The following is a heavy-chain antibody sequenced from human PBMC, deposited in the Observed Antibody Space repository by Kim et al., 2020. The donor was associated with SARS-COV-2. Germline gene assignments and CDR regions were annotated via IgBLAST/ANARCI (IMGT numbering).Heavy chain of an antibody. V-gene: IGHV4-34*01. CDR1: GGSFSGYY. Sequence: SETLSPTCAVYGGSFSGYYWSWIRQPPGKGLEWIGEINHSGSTNYNPSLKSRVTISVDTSKNQFSLKLSSVTAADTAVYYCARIPAAAELDYWGQGTLVTVSS. D-gene: IGHD6-13*01. CDR3: ARIPAAAELDY. CDR2: INHSGST. J-gene: IGHJ4*02.